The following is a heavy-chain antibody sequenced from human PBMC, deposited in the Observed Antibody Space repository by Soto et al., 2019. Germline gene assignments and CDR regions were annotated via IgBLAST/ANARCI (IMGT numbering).Heavy chain of an antibody. CDR2: LSGSGDNT. Sequence: GESLKISCAASGFTISNYAMGWVRQAPGKGLEWVSSLSGSGDNTYYADSVKGRVTISRDNSRDNSKNTLYLQMNSLRAEDTAVYYCTRSRGWYTFDYWGQGTLVTVSS. CDR3: TRSRGWYTFDY. CDR1: GFTISNYA. V-gene: IGHV3-23*01. D-gene: IGHD6-19*01. J-gene: IGHJ4*02.